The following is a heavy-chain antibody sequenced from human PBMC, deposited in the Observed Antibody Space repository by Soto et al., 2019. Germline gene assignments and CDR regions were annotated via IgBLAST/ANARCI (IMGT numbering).Heavy chain of an antibody. Sequence: SLRLSCAVSGFTFSAYTMNWVRQAPGKGLEWVSSTTYDSAYIYYADSVKGRFTISRDNAKNSLYLQMNSLRAEDTAVYYCARQFGRACYAYWGQGILVTVSS. V-gene: IGHV3-21*01. CDR1: GFTFSAYT. D-gene: IGHD2-21*02. CDR3: ARQFGRACYAY. CDR2: TTYDSAYI. J-gene: IGHJ4*02.